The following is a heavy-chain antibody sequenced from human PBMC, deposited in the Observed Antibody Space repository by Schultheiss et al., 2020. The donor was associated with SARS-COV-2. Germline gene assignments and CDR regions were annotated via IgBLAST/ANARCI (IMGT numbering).Heavy chain of an antibody. D-gene: IGHD2-2*01. V-gene: IGHV3-23*01. Sequence: GGSLRLSCAASGFTFSSYAMSWVRQAPGKGLEWVSTTSGSGGSTYYADSLKGRFTISRDNSKNTLYLQMNSLRAEDTAVYSCAKDYYSGCSSTSCFEAMDVWGQGTTVTVSS. CDR1: GFTFSSYA. CDR3: AKDYYSGCSSTSCFEAMDV. J-gene: IGHJ6*02. CDR2: TSGSGGST.